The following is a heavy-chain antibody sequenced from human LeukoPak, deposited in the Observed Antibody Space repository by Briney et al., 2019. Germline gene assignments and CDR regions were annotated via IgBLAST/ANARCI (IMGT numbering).Heavy chain of an antibody. J-gene: IGHJ4*02. CDR1: GYSFTTFW. CDR2: IFPGDSDT. Sequence: GESLKISCKGYGYSFTTFWIGWVRQMPGKGLEWMGIIFPGDSDTRYSPSFQGQVTFSADKSISTAYLQWSSVKASDTAVYYCARRGGGGGSFDYWGQGTLVTVSS. D-gene: IGHD3-16*01. V-gene: IGHV5-51*01. CDR3: ARRGGGGGSFDY.